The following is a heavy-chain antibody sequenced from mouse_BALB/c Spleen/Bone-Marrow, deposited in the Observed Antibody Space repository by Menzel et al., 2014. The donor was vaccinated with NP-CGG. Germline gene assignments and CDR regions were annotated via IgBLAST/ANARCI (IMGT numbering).Heavy chain of an antibody. Sequence: QVQLQQSGTEPMKPGASVKISCKTTGYTFSSYWIEWVNQRPGHGLEWIGEILPGSGSTNYNEKFKGKATFTADTSSNTAYMQLSSLTSEDSAVYYCARRGHGFAWFAYWGQGTLVTVSA. CDR2: ILPGSGST. J-gene: IGHJ3*01. D-gene: IGHD1-2*01. CDR1: GYTFSSYW. CDR3: ARRGHGFAWFAY. V-gene: IGHV1-9*01.